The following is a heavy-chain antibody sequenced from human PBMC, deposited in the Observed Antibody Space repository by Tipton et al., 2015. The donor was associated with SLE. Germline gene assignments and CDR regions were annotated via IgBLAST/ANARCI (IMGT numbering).Heavy chain of an antibody. Sequence: TLSLTCTVSGGSVSSGSYYWSWIRQPPGKGLEWIGHIYTSGSTNYNPSLKSRVTISVDTSKNQFSLKLSSVTAADTAVYYCARGGGDCLYGLGYWGQGTLVTVSS. V-gene: IGHV4-61*09. CDR3: ARGGGDCLYGLGY. J-gene: IGHJ4*02. CDR2: IYTSGST. CDR1: GGSVSSGSYY. D-gene: IGHD2-21*01.